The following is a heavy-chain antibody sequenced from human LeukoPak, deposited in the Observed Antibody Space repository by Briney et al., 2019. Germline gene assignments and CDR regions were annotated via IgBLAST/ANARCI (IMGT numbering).Heavy chain of an antibody. CDR3: ARDRGYSGYDFVPLLDY. D-gene: IGHD5-12*01. CDR2: ISGSGGSTI. V-gene: IGHV3-23*01. CDR1: GFTFSSYS. J-gene: IGHJ4*02. Sequence: PGGSLRLSCAASGFTFSSYSMSWVRQAPGKGLEWVSAISGSGGSTIYYADSVRGRFTISRDNAKNSLYLQMNSLRAEDTAVYYCARDRGYSGYDFVPLLDYWGQGTLVTVSS.